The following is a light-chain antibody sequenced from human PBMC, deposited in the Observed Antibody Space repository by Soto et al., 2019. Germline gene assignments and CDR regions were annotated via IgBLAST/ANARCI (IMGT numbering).Light chain of an antibody. CDR1: TSNIEKFY. Sequence: QPVLTQPPSASATPGQRVTISCSGSTSNIEKFYVYWYQQLPGTAPKLLVYRDNQRPSGVPDRFSGSKSGTSASLAITGRRSDAEADYYCAAWDDSLRGVVFGGGTKLTVL. J-gene: IGLJ2*01. CDR3: AAWDDSLRGVV. V-gene: IGLV1-47*01. CDR2: RDN.